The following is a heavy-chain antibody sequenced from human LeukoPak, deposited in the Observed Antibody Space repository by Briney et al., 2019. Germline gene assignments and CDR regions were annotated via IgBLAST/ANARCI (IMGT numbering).Heavy chain of an antibody. CDR1: GDSISTSNSY. D-gene: IGHD3-10*01. Sequence: SETLSLTCTVSGDSISTSNSYWGWIRQPPGKGLEWIGSIYYSGNTYYNASLKSRVTISVDTSKNQFSLKLTSVTAADTAVYSCARGGPYYYGSGSYSRKYYFDYWGQGTLVTVSS. CDR2: IYYSGNT. V-gene: IGHV4-39*01. J-gene: IGHJ4*02. CDR3: ARGGPYYYGSGSYSRKYYFDY.